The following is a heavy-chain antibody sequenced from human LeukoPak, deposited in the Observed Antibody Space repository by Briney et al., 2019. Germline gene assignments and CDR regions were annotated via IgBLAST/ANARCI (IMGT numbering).Heavy chain of an antibody. CDR3: ARDYPPYSSGWYDDYYYGMDV. V-gene: IGHV3-48*03. Sequence: GGSLRLSCAASGFTFSSYEMNWVRQAPGKGLEWVSYISSSGSTIYYADSVKGRFTISSDNAKNSLYLQMNSLRAEDTAVYYCARDYPPYSSGWYDDYYYGMDVWGQGTTVTVSS. J-gene: IGHJ6*02. D-gene: IGHD6-19*01. CDR1: GFTFSSYE. CDR2: ISSSGSTI.